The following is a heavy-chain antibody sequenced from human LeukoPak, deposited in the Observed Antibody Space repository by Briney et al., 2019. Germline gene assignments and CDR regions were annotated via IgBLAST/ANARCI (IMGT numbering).Heavy chain of an antibody. Sequence: GGSLRLSCAASGFTFSSYSMNWVRQAPGKGLEWVSSISSSSSYIYYADSVKGRFTISRDNAKNSLYLQMNSLRAEDTAVYYCARDGHIIVVATGSPYFDYWGQGTLVTVSS. V-gene: IGHV3-21*01. CDR3: ARDGHIIVVATGSPYFDY. J-gene: IGHJ4*02. D-gene: IGHD5-12*01. CDR1: GFTFSSYS. CDR2: ISSSSSYI.